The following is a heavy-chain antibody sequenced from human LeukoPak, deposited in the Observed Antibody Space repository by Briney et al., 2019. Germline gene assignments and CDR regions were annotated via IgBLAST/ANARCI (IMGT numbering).Heavy chain of an antibody. CDR1: GFTLNIYT. CDR2: ITSNGGST. J-gene: IGHJ4*02. CDR3: ARDFERGYFDY. V-gene: IGHV3-64*02. Sequence: GGSLRLSCAASGFTLNIYTMHWVRQAPGKGLEYVSAITSNGGSTFYADSVKDRFTISRDNSKNTLYLQMGSLRAEDMAVYYCARDFERGYFDYWGQGTLVTVSS.